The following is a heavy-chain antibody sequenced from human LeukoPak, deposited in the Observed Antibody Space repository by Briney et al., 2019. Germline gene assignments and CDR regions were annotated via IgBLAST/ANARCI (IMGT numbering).Heavy chain of an antibody. CDR1: GFPFSSYW. CDR2: INQDGSEK. Sequence: GGSLRLSCAASGFPFSSYWMNWVRQAPGKGLEWVANINQDGSEKYYVDSVKGRFTISRDNAKNSLYLQMNSLRAEDTAVYYCARWDVVVPATHCFDYWGQGNLVTVSS. D-gene: IGHD2-2*01. J-gene: IGHJ4*02. CDR3: ARWDVVVPATHCFDY. V-gene: IGHV3-7*01.